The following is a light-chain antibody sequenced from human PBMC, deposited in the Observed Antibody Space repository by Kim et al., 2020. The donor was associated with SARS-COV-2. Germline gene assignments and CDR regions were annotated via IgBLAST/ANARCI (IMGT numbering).Light chain of an antibody. V-gene: IGKV1-27*01. CDR3: QSYNSAPWT. J-gene: IGKJ1*01. CDR1: QDISHY. Sequence: DIQMTQSPSSLSASVGDRVTITCRASQDISHYLAWFQQKPGEAPKLLIYAASALHSEVPSRFSGSGSGTDFTLTISSLQPEDVATFYCQSYNSAPWTFGQGTNVEIK. CDR2: AAS.